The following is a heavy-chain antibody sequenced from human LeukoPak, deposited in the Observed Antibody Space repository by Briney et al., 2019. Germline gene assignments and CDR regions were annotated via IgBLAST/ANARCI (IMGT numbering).Heavy chain of an antibody. J-gene: IGHJ5*02. CDR2: IYYSGST. CDR1: GGSISSYY. D-gene: IGHD7-27*01. V-gene: IGHV4-59*12. Sequence: SETLSLTCTVSGGSISSYYWSWIRQPPGKGLEWIGYIYYSGSTNYNPSLKSRVTISVDTSKNQFSLKLSSVTAADTAVYYCARDLGPYNWFDPWGQGTLVTVSS. CDR3: ARDLGPYNWFDP.